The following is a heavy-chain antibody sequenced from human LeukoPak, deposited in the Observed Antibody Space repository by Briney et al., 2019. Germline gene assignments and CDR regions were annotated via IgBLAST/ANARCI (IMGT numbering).Heavy chain of an antibody. CDR1: GFTFSSYD. CDR2: IGTAGDT. V-gene: IGHV3-13*01. J-gene: IGHJ4*02. D-gene: IGHD1-7*01. CDR3: ARVLAGTTVFDY. Sequence: GGSLRLPCAASGFTFSSYDMHWVRQATGKGLEWVSAIGTAGDTYYPGSVKGRFTISRENAKNSLYLQMNSLRAGDTAVYYCARVLAGTTVFDYWGQGTLVTVSS.